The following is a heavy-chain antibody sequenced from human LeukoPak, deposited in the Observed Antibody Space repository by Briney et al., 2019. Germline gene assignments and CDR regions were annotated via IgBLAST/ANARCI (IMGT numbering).Heavy chain of an antibody. Sequence: GGSLRLSCAASGFTFSSYWMTWVRQAPGNGLEWVASIKQDGNEKNYVDSVKGRFTISRDNARNSLYLQMSNLRADDTAVYYCARDGAFRIYDYLGQGTLVTVSS. CDR2: IKQDGNEK. V-gene: IGHV3-7*01. CDR3: ARDGAFRIYDY. J-gene: IGHJ4*02. CDR1: GFTFSSYW. D-gene: IGHD3-3*02.